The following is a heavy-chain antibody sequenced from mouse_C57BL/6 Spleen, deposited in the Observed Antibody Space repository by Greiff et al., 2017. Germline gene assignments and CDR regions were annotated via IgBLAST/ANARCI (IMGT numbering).Heavy chain of an antibody. D-gene: IGHD1-1*01. J-gene: IGHJ4*01. CDR1: GFSFNTYA. V-gene: IGHV10-1*01. CDR3: VRHHDYGSSYGAMDY. CDR2: IRSKSNNYAT. Sequence: EVQRVESGGGLVQPKGSLKLSCAASGFSFNTYAMNWVRQAPGKGLEWVARIRSKSNNYATYYADSVKDRFTISRDDSESMLYLQMNNLKTEDTAMYYCVRHHDYGSSYGAMDYWGQGTSVTVSS.